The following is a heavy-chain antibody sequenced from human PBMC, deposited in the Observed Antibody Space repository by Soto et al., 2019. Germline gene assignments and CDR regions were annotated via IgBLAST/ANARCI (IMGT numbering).Heavy chain of an antibody. CDR2: VYPGDSET. CDR3: ARHAAAGGYNCDALEL. Sequence: EVQLVQSGAEMTKPGESLTISCKASGYKFTTYWIGWVRQMPGKGLEWMGIVYPGDSETRYSPSFQGHVTVSADTSLSTAYLHWNTLWASDTAMYYCARHAAAGGYNCDALELWGQGTMVTVSS. CDR1: GYKFTTYW. J-gene: IGHJ3*01. V-gene: IGHV5-51*01. D-gene: IGHD6-13*01.